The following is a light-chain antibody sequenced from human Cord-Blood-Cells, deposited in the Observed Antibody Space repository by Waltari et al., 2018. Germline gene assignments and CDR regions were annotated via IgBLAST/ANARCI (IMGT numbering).Light chain of an antibody. CDR3: QQSYSTPYT. CDR1: QSISSY. V-gene: IGKV1-39*01. Sequence: DIQMTQSPSSLSASVGDRVTITCRASQSISSYLNWYQQKPGKAPKLLIYAASNLQSGVPSRFSGSGSGTDFTLTIISLQPEDFATYYCQQSYSTPYTFGQGTKLEIK. J-gene: IGKJ2*01. CDR2: AAS.